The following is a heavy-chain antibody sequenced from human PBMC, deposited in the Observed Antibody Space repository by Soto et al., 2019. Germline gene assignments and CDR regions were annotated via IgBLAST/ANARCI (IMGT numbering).Heavy chain of an antibody. CDR1: GFSISSGYF. J-gene: IGHJ5*01. D-gene: IGHD3-22*01. V-gene: IGHV4-38-2*02. Sequence: PSETLSLTCAVSGFSISSGYFWGWIRQTPGKGLEWIASVYHSGTAYYNPSLKSRVTVSVDTSKNEFSLNLSSVTAADTAVYYCARDTSGYYWFDSWGQGTQVTVSS. CDR2: VYHSGTA. CDR3: ARDTSGYYWFDS.